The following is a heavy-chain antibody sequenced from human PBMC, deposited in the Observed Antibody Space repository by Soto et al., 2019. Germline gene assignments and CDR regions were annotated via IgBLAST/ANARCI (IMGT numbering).Heavy chain of an antibody. D-gene: IGHD6-6*01. CDR1: GGTFSSYA. V-gene: IGHV1-69*12. CDR2: IIPIFGTA. J-gene: IGHJ6*02. CDR3: AGQLVGVDYYDGMDV. Sequence: QVQLVQSGAEVKKPGSSVKVSCKASGGTFSSYAISWVRQAPGQGLEWMGGIIPIFGTANYAQKFQGRVTITAVESTSTACMELTSLGSEDTAVYYCAGQLVGVDYYDGMDVWGQGTTVTVSS.